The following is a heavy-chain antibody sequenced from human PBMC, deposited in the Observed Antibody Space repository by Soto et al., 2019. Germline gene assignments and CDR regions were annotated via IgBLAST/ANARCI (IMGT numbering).Heavy chain of an antibody. D-gene: IGHD1-7*01. Sequence: GASVKVSCKASGYSFTDYHIHWVRRAPGQGLEWLGRINPKSGGTSTAQKFQGWVTMTTDTSISTASLKLSSVTAADTAVYYCARAEGYNWNYSPYGMDVWGQGTTVTVSS. CDR1: GYSFTDYH. J-gene: IGHJ6*02. V-gene: IGHV1-2*04. CDR3: ARAEGYNWNYSPYGMDV. CDR2: INPKSGGT.